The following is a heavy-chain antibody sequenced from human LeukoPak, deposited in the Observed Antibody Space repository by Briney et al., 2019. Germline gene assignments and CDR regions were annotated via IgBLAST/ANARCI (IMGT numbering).Heavy chain of an antibody. Sequence: GGSLRLSCAASGSTFSSYGMHWVRQAPGKGLEWVAVISYDGSNKYYADSVKGRFTISRDNSKNTLYLQMNSLRAEDTAVYYCAKLDNWNDPTGAFDIWGQGTMVTVSS. V-gene: IGHV3-30*18. CDR3: AKLDNWNDPTGAFDI. CDR2: ISYDGSNK. CDR1: GSTFSSYG. D-gene: IGHD1-20*01. J-gene: IGHJ3*02.